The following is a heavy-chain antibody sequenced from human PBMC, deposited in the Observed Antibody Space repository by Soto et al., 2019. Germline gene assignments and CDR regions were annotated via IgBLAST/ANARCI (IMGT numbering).Heavy chain of an antibody. V-gene: IGHV1-3*01. CDR3: AREGDFWSGYYYYYGMDV. J-gene: IGHJ6*02. D-gene: IGHD3-3*01. Sequence: GASVKVSCKASGYTFTSYAMHWVRQAPGQRLEWMGWINAGNGNTKYSQKFQGRVTITRDTSASTAYMELSSLRSEDTAVYYCAREGDFWSGYYYYYGMDVWGQGTTVTV. CDR1: GYTFTSYA. CDR2: INAGNGNT.